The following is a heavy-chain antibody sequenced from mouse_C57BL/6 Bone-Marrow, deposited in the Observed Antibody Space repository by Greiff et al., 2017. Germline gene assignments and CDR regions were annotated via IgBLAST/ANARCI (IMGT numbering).Heavy chain of an antibody. J-gene: IGHJ2*01. Sequence: EVQLQQSGAELVRPGASVKLSCTASGFNIKDDYMHWVKQRPEQGLEWIGWIDPENGDTEYASKFQGKATITADTSSNTAYLQLSSLTSEDTADYYCTTGGYLDDWGQSTTHTVSS. V-gene: IGHV14-4*01. CDR2: IDPENGDT. CDR1: GFNIKDDY. CDR3: TTGGYLDD.